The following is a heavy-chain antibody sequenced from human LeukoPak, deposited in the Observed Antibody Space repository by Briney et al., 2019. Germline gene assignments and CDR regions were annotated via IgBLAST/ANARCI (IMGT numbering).Heavy chain of an antibody. CDR3: ARATVLEYSSSAGWFDP. CDR1: GGSISSGGYY. V-gene: IGHV4-30-2*01. Sequence: PSQTLSLTCTVSGGSISSGGYYWSWIRQPPGKGLEWIGYIYHSGSTYYNPSLKSRVTISVDRSKNQFSLKLSSVTAADTAVYYCARATVLEYSSSAGWFDPWGQGTLVTVSS. CDR2: IYHSGST. J-gene: IGHJ5*02. D-gene: IGHD6-6*01.